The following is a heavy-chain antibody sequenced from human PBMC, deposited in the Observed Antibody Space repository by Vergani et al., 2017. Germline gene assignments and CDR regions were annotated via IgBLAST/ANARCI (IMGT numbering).Heavy chain of an antibody. CDR2: ISGDGGST. CDR3: AKDYSIFVVVTIGSMGFDY. V-gene: IGHV3-43*02. Sequence: EVQLVESGGGVVQPGGSLRLSCAASGFTFDDYAMHWVRQAPGKGLEWVSLISGDGGSTYYADSVKGRFTISRDNSKNSLYLQMNSLRTEDTALYYCAKDYSIFVVVTIGSMGFDYWGQGTLVTVSS. J-gene: IGHJ4*02. D-gene: IGHD3-3*01. CDR1: GFTFDDYA.